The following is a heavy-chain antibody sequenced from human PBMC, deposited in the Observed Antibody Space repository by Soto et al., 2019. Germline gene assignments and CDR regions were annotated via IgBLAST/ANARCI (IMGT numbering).Heavy chain of an antibody. CDR1: GGTFSSYT. J-gene: IGHJ3*02. Sequence: SVKVSCKASGGTFSSYTISWVRQAPGQGLEWMGRIIPILGIANYAQKFQGRVTITADKSTSTAYMELSSLRSEDTAVYYCAREAGRITGTTSDAFDIWGQGTMVTVSS. D-gene: IGHD1-7*01. CDR3: AREAGRITGTTSDAFDI. V-gene: IGHV1-69*04. CDR2: IIPILGIA.